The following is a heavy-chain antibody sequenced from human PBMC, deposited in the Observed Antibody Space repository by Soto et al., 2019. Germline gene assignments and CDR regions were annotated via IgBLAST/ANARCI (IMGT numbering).Heavy chain of an antibody. D-gene: IGHD6-13*01. J-gene: IGHJ4*02. CDR3: ARVRGTDGKRYFDY. V-gene: IGHV4-59*01. CDR2: IYYSGST. Sequence: TSETLSLTCTVSGGSMSSYYWNWMRQPPGKGLEWIGYIYYSGSTTYNPSLKSRVTISVDSSKNQFSLKVTSVTAADTAVYYCARVRGTDGKRYFDYWGQGTLVTVSS. CDR1: GGSMSSYY.